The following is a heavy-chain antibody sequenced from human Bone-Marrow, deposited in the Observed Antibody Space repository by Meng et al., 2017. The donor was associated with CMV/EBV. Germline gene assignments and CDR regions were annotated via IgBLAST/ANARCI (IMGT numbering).Heavy chain of an antibody. CDR1: GYSFTTYW. D-gene: IGHD3-22*01. CDR2: IYPGDSDI. Sequence: GESLKISCKGSGYSFTTYWIGWVRQMPGKGPEWMGIIYPGDSDIRYSPSFQGQVTISADKSISTAYLQWSSLKASDTAMYYCARLPRNYYDSNAFQARGDYWGQGTLVTVSS. CDR3: ARLPRNYYDSNAFQARGDY. V-gene: IGHV5-51*01. J-gene: IGHJ4*02.